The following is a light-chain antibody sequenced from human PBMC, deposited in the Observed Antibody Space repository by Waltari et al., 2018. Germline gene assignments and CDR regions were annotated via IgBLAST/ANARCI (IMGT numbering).Light chain of an antibody. CDR3: QQYYDVPFA. Sequence: VMTQSPESLAVSLGERATINCTSSHSVLYSPNNKNYLAWYQQKPGQPPKLLIYWASTRESGVPDRFSGSGSGTDFTLTISSLQAEDVAVYYCQQYYDVPFAFGPGTKVNIK. CDR2: WAS. V-gene: IGKV4-1*01. J-gene: IGKJ3*01. CDR1: HSVLYSPNNKNY.